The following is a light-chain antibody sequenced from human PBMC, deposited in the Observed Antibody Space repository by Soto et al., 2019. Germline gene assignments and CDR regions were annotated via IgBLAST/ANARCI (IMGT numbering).Light chain of an antibody. CDR2: EVN. J-gene: IGLJ1*01. CDR1: SSDVGAYTS. CDR3: SSYASDNRDDV. Sequence: QSALTQPASVSGSPGQSITIFCTGTSSDVGAYTSVSWYQHHPGKAPKVMIYEVNKRPSGISNRFSGSKSVNTASLTISVLQPEDEAHYYCSSYASDNRDDVFGTGTKVTVL. V-gene: IGLV2-14*01.